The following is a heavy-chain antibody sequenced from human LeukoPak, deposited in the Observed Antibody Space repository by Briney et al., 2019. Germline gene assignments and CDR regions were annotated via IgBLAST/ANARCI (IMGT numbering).Heavy chain of an antibody. V-gene: IGHV4-4*07. CDR2: IYTSGST. J-gene: IGHJ6*02. D-gene: IGHD3-22*01. CDR1: GGSISSYY. CDR3: ARDIDYYYDSSGDYGMDV. Sequence: SETLSLTCTVSGGSISSYYWSWIRQPAGKGLEWIGRIYTSGSTNYNPSLKSRVTMSVDTSKNQFSLKLSSVTAADTAVYYCARDIDYYYDSSGDYGMDVWGQGTTVTVSS.